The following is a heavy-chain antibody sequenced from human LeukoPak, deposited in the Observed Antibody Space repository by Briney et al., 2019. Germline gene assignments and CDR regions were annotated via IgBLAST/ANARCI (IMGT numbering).Heavy chain of an antibody. CDR1: GGSISSYY. CDR3: ARGAQYCSSTSCYISDY. Sequence: PSETLSLTCTVSGGSISSYYWSWIRQPPGKGLEWIGYIHYSGSTNYNPSLMSRVTISVDTSKNQFSLKPSSVTAADTAVYYCARGAQYCSSTSCYISDYWGQGTLVTVSS. J-gene: IGHJ4*02. V-gene: IGHV4-59*01. D-gene: IGHD2-2*01. CDR2: IHYSGST.